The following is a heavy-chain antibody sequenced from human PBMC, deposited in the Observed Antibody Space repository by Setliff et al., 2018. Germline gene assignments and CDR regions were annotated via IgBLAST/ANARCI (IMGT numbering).Heavy chain of an antibody. D-gene: IGHD3-10*01. CDR2: IQTSGTT. CDR1: GGSISRYH. CDR3: ARSLSSGSYWNSRPFYSDY. Sequence: SETLSLTCTVSGGSISRYHWSWIRQPPGKGLEWIGYIQTSGTTNYNPSLKSRVTISVDTSKNQFSLRLKSVTAADTAVYYCARSLSSGSYWNSRPFYSDYWGQGTLVTVSS. J-gene: IGHJ4*02. V-gene: IGHV4-4*08.